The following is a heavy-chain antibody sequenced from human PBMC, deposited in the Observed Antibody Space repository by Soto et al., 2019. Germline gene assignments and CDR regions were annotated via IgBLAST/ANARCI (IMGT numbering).Heavy chain of an antibody. J-gene: IGHJ4*02. V-gene: IGHV4-59*01. Sequence: PSETLSLTCTVSGDSISAYSWSWVRQPPGKGLEWIGNIHYNGNTKYNPSLKSRVSMSVDTSKNQFSLRLISVTAADTAIYYCARDRLRGYDSSGFYSWGQGTMVTVSS. CDR1: GDSISAYS. CDR2: IHYNGNT. CDR3: ARDRLRGYDSSGFYS. D-gene: IGHD3-22*01.